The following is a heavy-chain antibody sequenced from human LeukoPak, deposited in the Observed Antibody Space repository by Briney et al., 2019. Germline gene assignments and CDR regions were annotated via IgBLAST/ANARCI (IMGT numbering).Heavy chain of an antibody. J-gene: IGHJ4*02. CDR2: IYYSGST. D-gene: IGHD4-17*01. CDR3: ARMPTVTRPLVL. Sequence: SETLSLTCTVSGGSISSYYWSWIRQPPGKGLEWIGYIYYSGSTNYNPSLKSRVTISVDMSKNQFSLKLSSVTAADTAVYYCARMPTVTRPLVLWGPGTLVTVSS. V-gene: IGHV4-59*01. CDR1: GGSISSYY.